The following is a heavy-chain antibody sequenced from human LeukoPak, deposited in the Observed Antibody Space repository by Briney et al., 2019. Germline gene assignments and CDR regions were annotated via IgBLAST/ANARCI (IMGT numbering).Heavy chain of an antibody. Sequence: GASVKVSCKVSGYTLTELSMHWVRQAPGKGLEWMGGFDPEDGETIYAQKFQGRVTMTEDTSTDTACMELSSLRSEDTAVYYCATECSGGSCYRWDIWGQGTMVTVSS. CDR2: FDPEDGET. CDR1: GYTLTELS. J-gene: IGHJ3*02. D-gene: IGHD2-15*01. V-gene: IGHV1-24*01. CDR3: ATECSGGSCYRWDI.